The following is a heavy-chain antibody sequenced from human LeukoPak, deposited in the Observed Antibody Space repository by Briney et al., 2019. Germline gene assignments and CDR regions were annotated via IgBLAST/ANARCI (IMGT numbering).Heavy chain of an antibody. V-gene: IGHV4-59*08. CDR1: GGSISSYY. CDR2: IYYSGST. Sequence: PSETLSLTCTVSGGSISSYYWSWIRQPPGKGLEWIGYIYYSGSTNYNPSLKSRVTISVDTSKNQFSLKLSSVTAADTAVYYCARHARRARGVNIWSFDYWGQGTLVTVSS. D-gene: IGHD3-10*01. J-gene: IGHJ4*02. CDR3: ARHARRARGVNIWSFDY.